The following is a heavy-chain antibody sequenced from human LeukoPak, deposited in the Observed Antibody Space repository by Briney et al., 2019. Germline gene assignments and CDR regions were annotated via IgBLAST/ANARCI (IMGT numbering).Heavy chain of an antibody. CDR2: VNQDGSGK. J-gene: IGHJ4*02. CDR1: GFTFSSAW. Sequence: GGSLRLSCAASGFTFSSAWMSWVRQAPGKGLEWVANVNQDGSGKYYVDSVKGRFTISKDNAKNSLYLQMNSLRAEDTAVYYCTSANYGPAYWGQGTLVTVSS. D-gene: IGHD5-24*01. CDR3: TSANYGPAY. V-gene: IGHV3-7*01.